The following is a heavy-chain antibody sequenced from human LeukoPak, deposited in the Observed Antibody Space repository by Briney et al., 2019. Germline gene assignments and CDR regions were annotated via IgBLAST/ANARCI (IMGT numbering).Heavy chain of an antibody. D-gene: IGHD6-6*01. CDR3: AKDGVSSSVWAFDI. CDR1: GFTFSNYG. CDR2: IRNDGSTK. Sequence: GGSLRLSCAASGFTFSNYGMHWVRQAPGKGLEWVAFIRNDGSTKYYVDSVKGRFVISRDNSRNTLYLYMKSLRAEDSAVYYCAKDGVSSSVWAFDIWGQGTMLTVSS. J-gene: IGHJ3*02. V-gene: IGHV3-30*02.